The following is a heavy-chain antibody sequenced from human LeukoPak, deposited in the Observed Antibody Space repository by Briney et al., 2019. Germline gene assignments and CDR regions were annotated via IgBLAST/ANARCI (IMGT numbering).Heavy chain of an antibody. V-gene: IGHV1-69*13. D-gene: IGHD2-2*01. CDR1: GGTFSSYA. CDR2: IIPIFGTA. CDR3: ARDRYCSSTSCKSHPMGYWFDP. J-gene: IGHJ5*02. Sequence: ASVKVSCKASGGTFSSYAISWVRQAPGQGLEWMGGIIPIFGTANYAQKFQGRVTITVDESTSTAYMELSSLRSEDTAVYYCARDRYCSSTSCKSHPMGYWFDPWGQGTLVTVSS.